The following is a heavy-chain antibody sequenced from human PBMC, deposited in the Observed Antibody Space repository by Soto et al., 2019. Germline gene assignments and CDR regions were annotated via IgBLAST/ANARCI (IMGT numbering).Heavy chain of an antibody. D-gene: IGHD5-12*01. V-gene: IGHV3-33*01. J-gene: IGHJ4*02. CDR2: IWYDGSNK. CDR3: ARRTWIATLDY. Sequence: GGSLRLSCAASGFTFSSYGMHWVRQAPGKGLEWVAVIWYDGSNKYYADSVKGRFTISRDNSKNTLYLQMNSLRAEDTAVYYCARRTWIATLDYWGQGTLVTVSS. CDR1: GFTFSSYG.